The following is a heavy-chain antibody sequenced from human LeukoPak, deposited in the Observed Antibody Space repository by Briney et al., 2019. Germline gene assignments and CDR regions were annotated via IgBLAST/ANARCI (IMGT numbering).Heavy chain of an antibody. Sequence: GGSLRLSCAASGFTVSSNYMSWVRQAPGKGLEWVSVIYSGGSTYYADSVKGRFTICRDNSKNTLYLQMNSLRAEDTAVYYCAREAGAGTVDYWGQGTLVTVSS. D-gene: IGHD6-13*01. J-gene: IGHJ4*02. V-gene: IGHV3-53*01. CDR3: AREAGAGTVDY. CDR2: IYSGGST. CDR1: GFTVSSNY.